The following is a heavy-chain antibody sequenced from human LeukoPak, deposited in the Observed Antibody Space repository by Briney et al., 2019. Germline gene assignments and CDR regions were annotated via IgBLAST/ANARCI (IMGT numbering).Heavy chain of an antibody. V-gene: IGHV3-23*01. CDR3: VRQTPGSGQGFDP. J-gene: IGHJ5*02. D-gene: IGHD3-10*01. CDR1: GFTLSSYA. Sequence: AGGSLRLSCAASGFTLSSYAMSWVRQAPGKGLKWVSGINGSGGGTYYADAMKGRFTISRDNSKNTLSLLMNSLRAEDTAVYYRVRQTPGSGQGFDPWGQGTLAVVSS. CDR2: INGSGGGT.